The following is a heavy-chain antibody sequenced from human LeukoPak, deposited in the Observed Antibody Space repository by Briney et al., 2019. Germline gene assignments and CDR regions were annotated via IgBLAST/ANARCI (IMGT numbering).Heavy chain of an antibody. D-gene: IGHD6-6*01. V-gene: IGHV3-11*04. J-gene: IGHJ4*02. CDR1: GFTFSDYY. CDR3: ARDLYSSFRLHYFDY. CDR2: ISSSGSTI. Sequence: GGSLRLSCAASGFTFSDYYMSWIRQAPGKGLEWVSYISSSGSTIYYADSVKGRFTISRDNAKNSLYLQMNSLRAEDTAVYYCARDLYSSFRLHYFDYWGQGPLVTVSS.